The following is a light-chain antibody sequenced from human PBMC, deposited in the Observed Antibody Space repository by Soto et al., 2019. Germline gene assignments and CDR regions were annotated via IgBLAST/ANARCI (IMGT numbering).Light chain of an antibody. V-gene: IGKV1-5*01. Sequence: IQMTQSPSTLSASLGDRVTITCRASQSINKWVAWFQQKSGRAPKLLIYDAATLQSGVPSRFSGTGSGTDFSLTISSLQPEDFATYYCQQYNIGYTFGQGTRLDIK. CDR2: DAA. CDR1: QSINKW. CDR3: QQYNIGYT. J-gene: IGKJ2*01.